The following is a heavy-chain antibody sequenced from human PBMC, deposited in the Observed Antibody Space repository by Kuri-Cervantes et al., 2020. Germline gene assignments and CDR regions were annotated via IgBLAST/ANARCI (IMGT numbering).Heavy chain of an antibody. CDR3: ASRPKPYYFDY. Sequence: GSLRLTCTVSGGSASSGSYYWSWIRQPPGKGLEWIGYIYYSGSTNYNPSLKSRVTISADTSKKQFSLKLSSVTAADTAVYYCASRPKPYYFDYWGQGTLVTVSS. J-gene: IGHJ4*02. V-gene: IGHV4-61*01. CDR1: GGSASSGSYY. CDR2: IYYSGST.